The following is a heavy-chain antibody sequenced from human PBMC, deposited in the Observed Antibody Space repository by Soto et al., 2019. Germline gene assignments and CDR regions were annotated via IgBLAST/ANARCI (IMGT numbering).Heavy chain of an antibody. V-gene: IGHV1-46*01. Sequence: ASVKVSCKASGYTFTSDYMHWVRQAPGQGLEWIGIINPSGGSTSYAQKFQGRVTMTRDTSTSTVYMELSSLRSEDTAVYYCARVEIAAAGQNWCDPWGQGTLVTVSS. J-gene: IGHJ5*02. CDR1: GYTFTSDY. CDR2: INPSGGST. CDR3: ARVEIAAAGQNWCDP. D-gene: IGHD6-13*01.